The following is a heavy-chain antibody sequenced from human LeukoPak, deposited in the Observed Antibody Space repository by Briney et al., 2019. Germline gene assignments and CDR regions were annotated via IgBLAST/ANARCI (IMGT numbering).Heavy chain of an antibody. CDR2: IIPIFGTA. Sequence: SVKVSCKASGCTFSSYDISWVRQAPGQGLEWMGGIIPIFGTANYAQKFQGRVTITADESTSTAYMELSSLRSEDTAVYYCARSCSGGSCYSGYYYMDVWAKGTTVTVSS. V-gene: IGHV1-69*01. CDR1: GCTFSSYD. J-gene: IGHJ6*03. D-gene: IGHD2-15*01. CDR3: ARSCSGGSCYSGYYYMDV.